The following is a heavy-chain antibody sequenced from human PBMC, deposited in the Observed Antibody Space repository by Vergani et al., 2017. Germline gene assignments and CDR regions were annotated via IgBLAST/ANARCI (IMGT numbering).Heavy chain of an antibody. CDR2: IDYSGST. D-gene: IGHD2-21*02. Sequence: LQLQESGQGLVKPSVTLSLTCTVSGGSFSSSSYYWGWIRQPPGKRLEGIGTIDYSGSTYYNPSFKSRVTISVDTSKNQFSLKLSSVTAADTAVYYCARQDCGGDCYRPDYDYYGMDVWGQGTTVTVSS. V-gene: IGHV4-39*01. J-gene: IGHJ6*02. CDR1: GGSFSSSSYY. CDR3: ARQDCGGDCYRPDYDYYGMDV.